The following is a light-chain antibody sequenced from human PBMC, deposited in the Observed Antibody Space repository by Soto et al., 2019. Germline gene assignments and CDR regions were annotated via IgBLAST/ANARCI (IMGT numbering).Light chain of an antibody. CDR2: GNS. V-gene: IGLV1-40*01. CDR3: QSYDSSLGYV. J-gene: IGLJ1*01. CDR1: SSNIGAGYD. Sequence: QSVLTQPPSVSGAPGQRVTISCTGSSSNIGAGYDVHWYQQLPGTAPKLLIYGNSNRPSGVPDRFSGSKSGTSASLAITGLQAEDEADYYCQSYDSSLGYVFGTGTK.